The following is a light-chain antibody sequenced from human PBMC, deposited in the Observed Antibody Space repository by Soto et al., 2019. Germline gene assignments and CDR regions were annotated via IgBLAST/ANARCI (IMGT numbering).Light chain of an antibody. CDR2: GAS. CDR1: QSVFNNH. CDR3: QQYNSYSLT. J-gene: IGKJ1*01. V-gene: IGKV3-20*01. Sequence: IVLTQSPGTLSLSPGERATLSCRASQSVFNNHIGWYQQKPGQAPRRLIFGASFRATGIPDRFSGSGSGTDFTLTISRLEPEDFATYYCQQYNSYSLTFGQGTKVDIK.